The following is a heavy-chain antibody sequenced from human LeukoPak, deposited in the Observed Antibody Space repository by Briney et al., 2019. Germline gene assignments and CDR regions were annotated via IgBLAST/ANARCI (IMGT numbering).Heavy chain of an antibody. J-gene: IGHJ5*02. D-gene: IGHD3-22*01. Sequence: SVTVSCKASGYTFTSYAMNWVRQAPGQGLEWMGGIIPIFGTANYAQKFQGRVTITADESTSTAYMELSSLRSEDTAAYYCARGRDSSGYYIAGFDPWGQGTLVTVSS. CDR3: ARGRDSSGYYIAGFDP. V-gene: IGHV1-69*13. CDR2: IIPIFGTA. CDR1: GYTFTSYA.